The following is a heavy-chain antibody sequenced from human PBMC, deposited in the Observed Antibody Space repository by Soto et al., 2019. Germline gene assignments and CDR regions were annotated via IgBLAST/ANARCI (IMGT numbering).Heavy chain of an antibody. V-gene: IGHV3-30-3*01. CDR1: GFTFSSYA. D-gene: IGHD2-15*01. Sequence: QVQLVESGGGVVQPGRSLRLSCAASGFTFSSYAMHWVRQAPGKGLEWVAVISYDGSNKYYADSVKGRFTTSRDNSKNTLYLQMNSLRAEDTAVYYCARMASFYCSGGSCYPTYGMDVWGQGTTVTVSS. J-gene: IGHJ6*02. CDR3: ARMASFYCSGGSCYPTYGMDV. CDR2: ISYDGSNK.